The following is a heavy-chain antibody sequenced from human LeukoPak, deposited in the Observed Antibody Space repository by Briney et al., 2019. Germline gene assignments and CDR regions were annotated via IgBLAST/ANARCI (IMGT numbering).Heavy chain of an antibody. D-gene: IGHD4-17*01. CDR3: ARPGLYGDYVGWFDP. CDR1: GGSFSGYY. Sequence: SETLSLTCAVYGGSFSGYYWSWIRQPPGKGLEWIGEINHSGSTNYNPSLKSRVTISVDTSKNQFSLKLSSVTAADTAVCYCARPGLYGDYVGWFDPWGQGTLVTVSS. CDR2: INHSGST. V-gene: IGHV4-34*01. J-gene: IGHJ5*02.